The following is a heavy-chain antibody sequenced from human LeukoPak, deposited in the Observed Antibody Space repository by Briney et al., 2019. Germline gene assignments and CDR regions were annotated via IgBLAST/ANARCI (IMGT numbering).Heavy chain of an antibody. CDR1: GGSISSSSYY. D-gene: IGHD6-19*01. CDR3: ARDPTSSGWYPPYFDY. J-gene: IGHJ4*02. V-gene: IGHV4-39*07. Sequence: SETLSLTCTVSGGSISSSSYYWGWIRQPPGKGLEWIGSIYYSGSTYYNPSLESRVTISVDTSKNQFSLQLNSVTPEDTAVYYCARDPTSSGWYPPYFDYWGQGTLVTVSS. CDR2: IYYSGST.